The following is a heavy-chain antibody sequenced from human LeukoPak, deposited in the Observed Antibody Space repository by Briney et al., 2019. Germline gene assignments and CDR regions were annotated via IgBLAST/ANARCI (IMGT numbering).Heavy chain of an antibody. J-gene: IGHJ3*01. CDR3: ARDYGDYLL. D-gene: IGHD4-17*01. Sequence: SETLSLTCTVSGGSISSYYWSWLRQPPGKGLEWIGSIYYSGSTYYNPSLKSRVTISVDTSKNQFSLKLSSVTAADTAVYYCARDYGDYLLWGQGTMVTVSS. CDR1: GGSISSYY. V-gene: IGHV4-59*05. CDR2: IYYSGST.